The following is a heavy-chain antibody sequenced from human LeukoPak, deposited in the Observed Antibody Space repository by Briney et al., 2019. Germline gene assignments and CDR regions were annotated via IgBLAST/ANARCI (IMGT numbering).Heavy chain of an antibody. CDR1: GGTFSSYA. V-gene: IGHV1-69*04. Sequence: ASVKVSCKASGGTFSSYAISWVRQAPGQGLEWMGRIIPILGIANYAQKFQGRVTITADKSTSTAYMELSSLRSEDTAVYYCARVDTAMVTDYWGQGTLVTVSS. J-gene: IGHJ4*02. CDR2: IIPILGIA. D-gene: IGHD5-18*01. CDR3: ARVDTAMVTDY.